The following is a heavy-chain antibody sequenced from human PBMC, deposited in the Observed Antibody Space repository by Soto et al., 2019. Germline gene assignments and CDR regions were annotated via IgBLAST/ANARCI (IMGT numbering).Heavy chain of an antibody. J-gene: IGHJ6*02. CDR2: INPSGSIT. CDR3: TRGSFLEWSCMDV. Sequence: ASVKVSCKASGYTFNRYYMHWVRQAPGQGLEWMGMINPSGSITSYTQQFQGRLTMTRDTSTSTVYMELSSLRSEDTAVYYCTRGSFLEWSCMDVWGQGTTVTVSS. CDR1: GYTFNRYY. V-gene: IGHV1-46*02. D-gene: IGHD3-3*01.